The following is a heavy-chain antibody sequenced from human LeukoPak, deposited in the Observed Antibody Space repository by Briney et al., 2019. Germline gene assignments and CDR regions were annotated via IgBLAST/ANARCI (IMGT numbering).Heavy chain of an antibody. Sequence: SETLSLTCTVSGGSISSSSYYWGWIRQPPGKGLGWIGSIYYSGSTYYNPSLKSRVTISVDTSKNQFSLKLSSVTAADTAVYYCASPLFGDYVRYWGQGTLVTVSS. CDR3: ASPLFGDYVRY. CDR2: IYYSGST. J-gene: IGHJ4*02. V-gene: IGHV4-39*01. D-gene: IGHD4-17*01. CDR1: GGSISSSSYY.